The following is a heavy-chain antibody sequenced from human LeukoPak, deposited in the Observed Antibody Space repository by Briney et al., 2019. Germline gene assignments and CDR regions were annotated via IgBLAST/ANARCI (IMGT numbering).Heavy chain of an antibody. CDR2: ISHSGYDI. D-gene: IGHD2-2*01. CDR3: ANHLACGSTTCPSFDH. V-gene: IGHV3-21*01. Sequence: PGGSLRLSCTASGFTFGDYVLNWFRQTPGKGLEWVSSISHSGYDIYYADSVKGRFTISRDNAKNSLSLQMNNLRIDDTAVYYCANHLACGSTTCPSFDHWGQGTLVTVSS. CDR1: GFTFGDYV. J-gene: IGHJ4*02.